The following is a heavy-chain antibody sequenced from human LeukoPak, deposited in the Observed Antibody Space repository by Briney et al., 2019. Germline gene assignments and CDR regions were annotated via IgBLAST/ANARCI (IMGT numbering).Heavy chain of an antibody. CDR1: GFTFNSYW. J-gene: IGHJ6*02. Sequence: GGSLRLSCAASGFTFNSYWMSWVRQAPGKGLEWVANIKQDGSVKYYVDSVKGRFTISRDNAKNTLYLQMNSLRAEDTAVYYCARDRFRSGGLDVWGQGTTVTVSS. CDR3: ARDRFRSGGLDV. V-gene: IGHV3-7*04. CDR2: IKQDGSVK. D-gene: IGHD2-15*01.